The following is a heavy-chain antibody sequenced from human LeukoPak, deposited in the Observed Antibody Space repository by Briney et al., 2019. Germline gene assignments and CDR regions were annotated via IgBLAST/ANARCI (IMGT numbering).Heavy chain of an antibody. CDR2: IYSGGGT. CDR3: ARDSGDYLDY. V-gene: IGHV3-53*01. Sequence: GESLRLSCAASGFTVSSNYMSWVHQVPGKGLEWVSLIYSGGGTYYADSVKGRFTISRDNSKNTLYFQMNSLRAEDTAVYYCARDSGDYLDYWGQGTLVTVSS. CDR1: GFTVSSNY. J-gene: IGHJ4*02. D-gene: IGHD6-25*01.